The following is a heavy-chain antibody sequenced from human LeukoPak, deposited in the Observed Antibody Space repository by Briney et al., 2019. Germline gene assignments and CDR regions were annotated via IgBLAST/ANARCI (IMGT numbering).Heavy chain of an antibody. CDR3: ARSTYDFALDY. V-gene: IGHV4-59*01. CDR1: GGSISSYY. Sequence: PSETLSLTCTVSGGSISSYYWSWLRQPPGKGLEWIGYIYYSGSTNYNPSLKSRVTISVDTSKNQFSLKLSSVTAADTAVYYCARSTYDFALDYGGQGTLVTVSA. D-gene: IGHD3/OR15-3a*01. CDR2: IYYSGST. J-gene: IGHJ4*02.